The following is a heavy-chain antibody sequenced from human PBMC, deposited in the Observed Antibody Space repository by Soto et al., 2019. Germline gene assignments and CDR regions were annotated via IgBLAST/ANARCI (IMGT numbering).Heavy chain of an antibody. J-gene: IGHJ6*02. V-gene: IGHV3-48*02. CDR3: ARLYYDYV. CDR1: GFTFGTYS. Sequence: PGGSLRLSCEGSGFTFGTYSMNWVRQAAGKGLEWIAYISYDSDTIQYADSVKGRFTISRDNAKNSLYLQMNSLRDEDTAVYYCARLYYDYVWGQGTTVTVSS. CDR2: ISYDSDTI. D-gene: IGHD3-3*01.